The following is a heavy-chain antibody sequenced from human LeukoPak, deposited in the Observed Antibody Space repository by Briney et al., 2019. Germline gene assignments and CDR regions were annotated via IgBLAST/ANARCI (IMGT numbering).Heavy chain of an antibody. D-gene: IGHD3-3*01. CDR1: GFTFGDYA. J-gene: IGHJ6*03. V-gene: IGHV3-49*03. Sequence: GGSLRLSCTGSGFTFGDYAMTWFRQSPGKGLEWVGFIRTKAFGGTTESAASVKGRFTISRDDSKSIAYLQMNSLKTEDIAVYYCTRRFLEWFGYMDVWGKGTTVTVSS. CDR3: TRRFLEWFGYMDV. CDR2: IRTKAFGGTT.